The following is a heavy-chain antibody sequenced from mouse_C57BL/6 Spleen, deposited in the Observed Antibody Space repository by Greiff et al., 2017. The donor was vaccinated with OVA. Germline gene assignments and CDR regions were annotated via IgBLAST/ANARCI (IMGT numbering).Heavy chain of an antibody. CDR3: ARSLNWALDV. CDR2: IDPSDSYT. V-gene: IGHV1-69*01. CDR1: GYTFTSYW. J-gene: IGHJ1*03. D-gene: IGHD4-1*01. Sequence: VKLQQPGAELVMPGASVKLSCKASGYTFTSYWMHWVKQRPGQGLEWIGEIDPSDSYTNYNQKFKGKSTLTVDKSSSTAYMQLSSLTSEDSAVYYCARSLNWALDVWGTGTTVTVSS.